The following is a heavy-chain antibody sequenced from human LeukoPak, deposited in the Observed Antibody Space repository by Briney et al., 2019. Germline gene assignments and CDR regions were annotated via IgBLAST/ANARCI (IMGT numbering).Heavy chain of an antibody. V-gene: IGHV3-30-3*01. J-gene: IGHJ4*02. Sequence: PGGSLRLSCAASGFTFSSYAMHWVRQAPGKGLEWVAVISYDGSNKYYADSVKGRFTISRDNSKNTLYLQMNSLRAEDTAVYYCARDKNHYYDSSGYVYWGQGTLVTVSS. CDR1: GFTFSSYA. CDR3: ARDKNHYYDSSGYVY. CDR2: ISYDGSNK. D-gene: IGHD3-22*01.